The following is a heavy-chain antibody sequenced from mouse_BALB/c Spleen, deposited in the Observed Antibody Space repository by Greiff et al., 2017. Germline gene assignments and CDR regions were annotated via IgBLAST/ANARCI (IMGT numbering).Heavy chain of an antibody. J-gene: IGHJ1*01. D-gene: IGHD2-10*02. Sequence: VQLQQPGADLVKPGASVKLSCKASGYTFTSYWMHWVRQSPGQGLEWMGEINPSNGRTNYNAKFKSKATLTVDKATSTAYMQISSLTSEDSAVYYCARGYGNGNGWFDVWGAGTTVTVSA. CDR2: INPSNGRT. CDR3: ARGYGNGNGWFDV. CDR1: GYTFTSYW. V-gene: IGHV1S81*02.